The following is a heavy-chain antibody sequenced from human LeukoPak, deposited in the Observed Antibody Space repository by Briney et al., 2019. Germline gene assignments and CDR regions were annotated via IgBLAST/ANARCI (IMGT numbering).Heavy chain of an antibody. CDR2: ICSSSGCI. V-gene: IGHV3-21*01. D-gene: IGHD6-13*01. CDR3: AKDSYSKGDF. CDR1: GLTFNRYI. J-gene: IGHJ4*02. Sequence: PGGSLRLSCVASGLTFNRYIMNWVRQAPGKGLEWVSSICSSSGCIYYADSVRGRFTISRDNAKNSLYLQMNSLRAEDTAVYYCAKDSYSKGDFWGQGVLVTVSS.